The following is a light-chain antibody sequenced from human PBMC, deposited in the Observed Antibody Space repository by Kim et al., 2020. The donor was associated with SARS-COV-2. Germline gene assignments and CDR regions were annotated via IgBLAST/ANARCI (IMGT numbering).Light chain of an antibody. V-gene: IGLV3-9*01. J-gene: IGLJ3*02. CDR2: RNT. CDR3: QVWDSSTGA. CDR1: NIGTKN. Sequence: SYELTQPLSVSVALGQTATIADAGNNIGTKNVHWFQQKPGQAPVLVISRNTNRPSGIPERFSGSNSGNTATLTISRAQPGDETDSYCQVWDSSTGAFGGGTKLTVL.